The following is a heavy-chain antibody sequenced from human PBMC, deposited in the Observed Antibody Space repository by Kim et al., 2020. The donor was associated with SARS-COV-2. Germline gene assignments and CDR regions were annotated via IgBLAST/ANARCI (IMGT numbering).Heavy chain of an antibody. J-gene: IGHJ4*02. CDR2: ISQSGSA. CDR1: GGSFSGYY. Sequence: SETLSLTCAVSGGSFSGYYWSWIRQPPGKGLEWIGEISQSGSATYDPSLKSRFTMSVDTSKSQFSLKLSSVTAADTAVYYCARTSGGNCFDYWGQGILVTVSS. D-gene: IGHD2-21*01. CDR3: ARTSGGNCFDY. V-gene: IGHV4-34*01.